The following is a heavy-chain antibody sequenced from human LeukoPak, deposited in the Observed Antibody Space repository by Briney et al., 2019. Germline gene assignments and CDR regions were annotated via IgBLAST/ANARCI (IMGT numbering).Heavy chain of an antibody. J-gene: IGHJ4*02. D-gene: IGHD3-22*01. CDR3: ARKSSGYYAVFDY. V-gene: IGHV3-66*01. Sequence: GGSLRLSCAPSGFTVSSNYMSWGRQAPGKGLEWVSVIYSGGSTYYADSVKGRFTISRDNSKNTLYLQMNSLRAEDTAVYYCARKSSGYYAVFDYSGQGTLVTVSS. CDR1: GFTVSSNY. CDR2: IYSGGST.